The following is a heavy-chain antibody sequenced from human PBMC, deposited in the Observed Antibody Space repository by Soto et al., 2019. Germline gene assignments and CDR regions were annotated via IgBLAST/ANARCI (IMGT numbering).Heavy chain of an antibody. D-gene: IGHD3-10*01. J-gene: IGHJ5*02. CDR2: IWYDGSNK. V-gene: IGHV3-33*01. CDR1: GFTFSSYG. Sequence: PGGSLRLSCAASGFTFSSYGMHWVRQAPGKGLGWVAVIWYDGSNKYYADSVKGRFTISRDNSKNTLYLQMNSLRAEDTAVYYCARQKGITMVRGVIHWFDPWGQGTLVTVSS. CDR3: ARQKGITMVRGVIHWFDP.